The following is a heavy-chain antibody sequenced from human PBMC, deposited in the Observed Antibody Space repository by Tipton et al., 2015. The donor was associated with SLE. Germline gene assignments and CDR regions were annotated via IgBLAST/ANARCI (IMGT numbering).Heavy chain of an antibody. CDR3: ATTVTTTASYGAFDI. D-gene: IGHD4-17*01. J-gene: IGHJ3*02. CDR2: IYYSGST. V-gene: IGHV4-59*08. CDR1: GGSISSYY. Sequence: TLSLTCTISGGSISSYYWSWFRQPPGKGLEWIGYIYYSGSTDYSPSLKSRVTISIDTPKNQFSLKLSSVTAADTAMYYCATTVTTTASYGAFDIWGQGTMVTISS.